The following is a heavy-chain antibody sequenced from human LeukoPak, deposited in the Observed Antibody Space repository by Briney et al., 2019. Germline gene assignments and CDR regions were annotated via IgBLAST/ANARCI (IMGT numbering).Heavy chain of an antibody. CDR1: GDSISNYY. D-gene: IGHD3-3*01. CDR3: ARRYYDFWSGYDYFDY. CDR2: IYTSGST. J-gene: IGHJ4*02. V-gene: IGHV4-4*07. Sequence: PSETLSLTCTVSGDSISNYYWSWIRQPAGKGLEWIGRIYTSGSTNYNPSLKSRVTMSVDTSKNQFSLKLSSVTAADTAVYYCARRYYDFWSGYDYFDYWGQGTLVTVSS.